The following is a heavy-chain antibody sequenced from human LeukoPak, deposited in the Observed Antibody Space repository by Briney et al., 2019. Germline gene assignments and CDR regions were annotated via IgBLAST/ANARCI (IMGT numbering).Heavy chain of an antibody. J-gene: IGHJ4*02. CDR1: GFTFSSYA. V-gene: IGHV3-23*01. Sequence: PGGSLRLSCAASGFTFSSYAMSWVRQRPGKGLEWVSAISGSGGSTYYADSVKGRFTISRDNSKNTLYLQMNSLRAEDTAVYYCAKAPTRSEGFDYWGQGTLVTVSS. CDR3: AKAPTRSEGFDY. CDR2: ISGSGGST.